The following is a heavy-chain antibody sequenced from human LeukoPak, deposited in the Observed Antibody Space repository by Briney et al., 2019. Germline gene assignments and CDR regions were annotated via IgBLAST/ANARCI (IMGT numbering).Heavy chain of an antibody. D-gene: IGHD2-2*02. Sequence: SETLSLTCTVSGGSISSSSYYWGWIRQPPGKGLEWIGEINHSGSTNYNPSLKSRVTISVDTSKNQFSLKLSSVTAADTAVYYCARRVRKRNIVVVPTAIRGNAFDIWGQGTMVTVSS. CDR1: GGSISSSSYY. J-gene: IGHJ3*02. CDR2: INHSGST. CDR3: ARRVRKRNIVVVPTAIRGNAFDI. V-gene: IGHV4-39*07.